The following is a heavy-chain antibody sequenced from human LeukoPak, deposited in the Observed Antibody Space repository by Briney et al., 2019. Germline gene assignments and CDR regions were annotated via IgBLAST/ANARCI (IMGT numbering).Heavy chain of an antibody. CDR3: AKGGLIVVVTALGPYFDY. D-gene: IGHD2-21*02. CDR2: IGGSGGNT. J-gene: IGHJ4*02. Sequence: GGSLRLSCAASGFTFNNYAMNWVRQTPGPGLEWVSVIGGSGGNTYYADSVKGRFTISRDNSKNTLYLQMNSLRAEDTAVYYWAKGGLIVVVTALGPYFDYWGQGTLVTVSS. V-gene: IGHV3-23*01. CDR1: GFTFNNYA.